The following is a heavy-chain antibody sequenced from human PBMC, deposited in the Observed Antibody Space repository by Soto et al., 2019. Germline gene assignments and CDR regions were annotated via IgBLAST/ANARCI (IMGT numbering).Heavy chain of an antibody. Sequence: ASVKVSRKASGGTFSSYTISWVRQAPGQGLEWMGRIIPILGIANYAQKFQGRVTITADKSTSTAYMELSSLRSEDTAVYYCASSGLADTRNEIDYWGQGTLVTV. J-gene: IGHJ4*02. V-gene: IGHV1-69*02. CDR2: IIPILGIA. CDR3: ASSGLADTRNEIDY. D-gene: IGHD6-13*01. CDR1: GGTFSSYT.